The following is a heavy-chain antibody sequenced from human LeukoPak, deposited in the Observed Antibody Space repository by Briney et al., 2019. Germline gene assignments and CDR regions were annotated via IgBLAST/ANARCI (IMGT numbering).Heavy chain of an antibody. V-gene: IGHV4-34*01. J-gene: IGHJ4*02. CDR1: GGSFSGYY. CDR3: ARGGTMVRGVIVPFDY. D-gene: IGHD3-10*01. CDR2: INHSGST. Sequence: PSETLSLTCAVYGGSFSGYYWSWIRQPPGKGLEWIGEINHSGSTNYNPSLKSRVTISVDTSKNQFSLKLSSVTAADTAVYYCARGGTMVRGVIVPFDYWGQGTLVTVSS.